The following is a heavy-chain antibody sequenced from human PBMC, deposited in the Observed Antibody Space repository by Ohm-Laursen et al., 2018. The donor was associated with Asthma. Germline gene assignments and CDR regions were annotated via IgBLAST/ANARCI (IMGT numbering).Heavy chain of an antibody. D-gene: IGHD3-3*01. CDR1: GFIFSGYA. CDR3: AKAVYDFWSGWDY. CDR2: ISSSGGST. V-gene: IGHV3-23*01. J-gene: IGHJ4*02. Sequence: GSLRLSCAASGFIFSGYAMTWVRQAPGKGLEWVSGISSSGGSTSYADDVKGRFIVSRDNSRNTLFLQMNSLRAEDTAVYYCAKAVYDFWSGWDYWGQGTLVTVSS.